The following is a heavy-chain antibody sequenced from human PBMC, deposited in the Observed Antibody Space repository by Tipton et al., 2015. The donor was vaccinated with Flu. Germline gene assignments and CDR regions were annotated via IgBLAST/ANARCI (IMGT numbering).Heavy chain of an antibody. D-gene: IGHD3-9*01. V-gene: IGHV4-39*07. CDR2: IYYSGST. Sequence: TLSLTCTVSGGSVSSRSHYWGWIRQPPGKGLEWIGSIYYSGSTYYNPSLKSRVTISVDTSKNQFSLKLSSVTAADTAVHYCALEGDILTGYYSGWFDPWGQGTLVTVSS. CDR3: ALEGDILTGYYSGWFDP. J-gene: IGHJ5*01. CDR1: GGSVSSRSHY.